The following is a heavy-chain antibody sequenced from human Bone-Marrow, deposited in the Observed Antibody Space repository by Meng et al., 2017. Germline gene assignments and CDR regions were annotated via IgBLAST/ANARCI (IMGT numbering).Heavy chain of an antibody. CDR3: ARDKVHGGKFNWYYYGMDV. CDR2: ISSSGSTI. D-gene: IGHD1-1*01. CDR1: GFTFSSYE. V-gene: IGHV3-48*03. J-gene: IGHJ6*01. Sequence: GESLKISCAASGFTFSSYEMNWVRQAPGKGLEWVSYISSSGSTIYYADSVKGRFTISRDNAKNSLYLQMNSLRAEDTAVYYCARDKVHGGKFNWYYYGMDVWGQGTTVTVSS.